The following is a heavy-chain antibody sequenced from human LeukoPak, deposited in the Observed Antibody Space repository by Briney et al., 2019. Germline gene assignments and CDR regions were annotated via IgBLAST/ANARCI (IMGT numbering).Heavy chain of an antibody. Sequence: SVKVSCKASGGTFSSYAISWVRQAPGQGLEWMGRIIPILGIANYAQKFQGRVTITADKSTSTAYMELSSLRSEDTAVYYCARDLYSGGGEDYWGQGTLVTVSS. CDR2: IIPILGIA. D-gene: IGHD1-26*01. CDR3: ARDLYSGGGEDY. CDR1: GGTFSSYA. J-gene: IGHJ4*02. V-gene: IGHV1-69*04.